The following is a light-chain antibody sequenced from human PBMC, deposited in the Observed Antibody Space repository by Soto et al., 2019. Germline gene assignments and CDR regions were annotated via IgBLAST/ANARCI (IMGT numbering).Light chain of an antibody. CDR2: GVN. J-gene: IGLJ2*01. CDR3: CSYVGGTTFENVV. V-gene: IGLV2-23*02. CDR1: SSDVGNYDL. Sequence: QSALTQPASVSGSPGQSITISCTGTSSDVGNYDLVSWYQQRPGKVPKLLIYGVNKRPSGVSNRFSGSKSGNTASLTISGLQAEDEADYFCCSYVGGTTFENVVFGGGTKVTVL.